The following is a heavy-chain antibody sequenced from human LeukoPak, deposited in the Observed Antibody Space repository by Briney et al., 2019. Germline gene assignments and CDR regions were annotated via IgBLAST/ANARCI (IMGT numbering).Heavy chain of an antibody. Sequence: SVKVSCKASGGTFSSYAISWVRQAPGQGLEWMGGINPIFGTANYAQKFQGRVTITADESTSTAYMELSSLRSEDTAVYYCATIVGATYYFDYWGQGTLVTVSS. CDR2: INPIFGTA. CDR3: ATIVGATYYFDY. J-gene: IGHJ4*02. D-gene: IGHD1-26*01. CDR1: GGTFSSYA. V-gene: IGHV1-69*13.